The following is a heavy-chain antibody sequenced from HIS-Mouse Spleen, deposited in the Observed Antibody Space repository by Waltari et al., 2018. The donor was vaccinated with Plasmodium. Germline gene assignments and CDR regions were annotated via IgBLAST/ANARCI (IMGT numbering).Heavy chain of an antibody. V-gene: IGHV3-7*01. CDR1: GFTFSSYW. CDR3: ASSWYWYFDL. J-gene: IGHJ2*01. Sequence: VFLRLSCAASGFTFSSYWLSRFRQAPGKGLEWVANIKQDGSEKYYVDSVKGRFTISRDNAKNSLYLQMNSLRAEDTAVYYCASSWYWYFDLWGRGTLVTVSS. D-gene: IGHD6-13*01. CDR2: IKQDGSEK.